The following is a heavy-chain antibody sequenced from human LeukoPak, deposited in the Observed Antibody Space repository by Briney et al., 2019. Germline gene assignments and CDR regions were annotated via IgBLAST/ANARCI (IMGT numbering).Heavy chain of an antibody. CDR1: GFTFSSYS. V-gene: IGHV3-21*01. Sequence: GGSLRLSCAASGFTFSSYSMNWVRQAPGKGLEWVSSISSSSSYIYYADSEKGRFTISRDNAKNSLYLQMNSLRAEDTAVYYCARALLNYGSGSYYFDYWGQGTLVTVSS. CDR2: ISSSSSYI. J-gene: IGHJ4*02. D-gene: IGHD3-10*01. CDR3: ARALLNYGSGSYYFDY.